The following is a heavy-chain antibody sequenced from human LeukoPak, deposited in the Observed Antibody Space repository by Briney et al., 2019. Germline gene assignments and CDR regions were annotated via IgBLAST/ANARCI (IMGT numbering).Heavy chain of an antibody. CDR1: GYSFNNDYY. CDR3: ARGKGNSGTGVGPKWFDP. J-gene: IGHJ5*02. Sequence: SESLTLTCAASGYSFNNDYYWCWVRPSARKRLEWTGSFYQSGHTYYNPALKSRVAITTNTSKNQFFLRLTSVTAADTAVYFCARGKGNSGTGVGPKWFDPWGQGMVITVSS. V-gene: IGHV4-38-2*01. D-gene: IGHD1-26*01. CDR2: FYQSGHT.